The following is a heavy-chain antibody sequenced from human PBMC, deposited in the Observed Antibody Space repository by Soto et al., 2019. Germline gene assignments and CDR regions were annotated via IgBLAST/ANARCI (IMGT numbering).Heavy chain of an antibody. CDR3: ARGCFAPFDY. J-gene: IGHJ4*02. Sequence: EVQLVETGGGLIQPGGSLRLSCAASGFTVSSAYMSWVRQAPGKGLEWVSVIYSGGSTYYADSLKGRFTISRDNSKNTLNLQMNSLRAEDTAVYYCARGCFAPFDYWGQGTMVTVSS. CDR1: GFTVSSAY. D-gene: IGHD3-16*01. V-gene: IGHV3-53*02. CDR2: IYSGGST.